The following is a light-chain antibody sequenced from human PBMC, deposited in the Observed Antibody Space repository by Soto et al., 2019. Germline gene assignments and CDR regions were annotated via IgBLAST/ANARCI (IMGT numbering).Light chain of an antibody. V-gene: IGKV3-20*01. Sequence: EIVLTQSPGTLSLSPGERATLSCRASQSIPSNYLAWYQHKPGQPPRLLIYGASSRATGVPATFSGSGSGTDFTLTISRLEPDNSAVYYCQHYGSSFTFGPGTKVEIK. CDR3: QHYGSSFT. CDR2: GAS. J-gene: IGKJ3*01. CDR1: QSIPSNY.